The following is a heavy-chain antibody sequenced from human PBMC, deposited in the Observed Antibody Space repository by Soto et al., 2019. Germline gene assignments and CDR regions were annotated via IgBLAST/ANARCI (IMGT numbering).Heavy chain of an antibody. V-gene: IGHV4-59*01. CDR3: ASTFIAVPATVWFDP. Sequence: SETLSLTSTGSGISITRYYWSRIPQPPGKGLEWVGYISYSGSTNYNPSLNSRVTISVDTSKNQCSLNLNSVTAADTAVYYCASTFIAVPATVWFDPWGQGTLVTVS. CDR2: ISYSGST. D-gene: IGHD6-19*01. J-gene: IGHJ5*02. CDR1: GISITRYY.